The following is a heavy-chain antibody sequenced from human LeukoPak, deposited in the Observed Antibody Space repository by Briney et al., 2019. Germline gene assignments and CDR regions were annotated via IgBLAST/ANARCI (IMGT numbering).Heavy chain of an antibody. CDR1: GYNFTSYW. J-gene: IGHJ4*02. V-gene: IGHV5-51*01. CDR3: ARHRASSGWLFDY. CDR2: IYPGDSDT. Sequence: PGESLKISCKCSGYNFTSYWIGWVRHMPGKGLEWMGNIYPGDSDTRYSPSFQGQVTISADKSISTAYLQWSSVKASDTAMYYCARHRASSGWLFDYWGQGTLVTVSS. D-gene: IGHD6-19*01.